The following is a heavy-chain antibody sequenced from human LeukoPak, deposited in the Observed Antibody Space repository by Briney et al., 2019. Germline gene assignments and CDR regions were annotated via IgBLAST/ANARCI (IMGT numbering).Heavy chain of an antibody. CDR3: AIAYCGGDCYTDYYYGMDV. Sequence: ASVKVSCKVSGYTLTELSMHWVRQAPGKGLEWMGGFDPEDGETIYAQKFQGRVTITADESTSTAYMELSSLRSEDTAVYYCAIAYCGGDCYTDYYYGMDVWGQGTTVTVSS. CDR2: FDPEDGET. V-gene: IGHV1-24*01. CDR1: GYTLTELS. D-gene: IGHD2-21*02. J-gene: IGHJ6*02.